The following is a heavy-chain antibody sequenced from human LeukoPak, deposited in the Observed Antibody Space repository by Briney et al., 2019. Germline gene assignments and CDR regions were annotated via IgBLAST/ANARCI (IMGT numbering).Heavy chain of an antibody. CDR2: ISAYNGNT. D-gene: IGHD1-26*01. CDR3: ARLGRCSGSRGAFDI. Sequence: ASVKVSCKASGGTFSSYAISWVRQAPGQGLEWMGWISAYNGNTNYAQKLQGRVTMTTDTSTSTAYMELRSLRSDDTAVYYCARLGRCSGSRGAFDIWRQGTMVTVSS. J-gene: IGHJ3*02. V-gene: IGHV1-18*01. CDR1: GGTFSSYA.